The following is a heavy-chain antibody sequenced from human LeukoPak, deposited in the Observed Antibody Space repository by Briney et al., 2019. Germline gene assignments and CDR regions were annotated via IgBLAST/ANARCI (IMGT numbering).Heavy chain of an antibody. J-gene: IGHJ4*02. D-gene: IGHD3-10*01. CDR1: GFTFSNYA. Sequence: GKSLRLSCAASGFTFSNYAMHWVRQAPGKGLEWVSLIPSGGTYEYYADSVKGRFTISRDNSKNTLYLQLNSLRAEDTAVYYCARDSTYYYDSGSSGPHYFDNWGQGTLVTVSS. CDR2: IPSGGTYE. V-gene: IGHV3-30*01. CDR3: ARDSTYYYDSGSSGPHYFDN.